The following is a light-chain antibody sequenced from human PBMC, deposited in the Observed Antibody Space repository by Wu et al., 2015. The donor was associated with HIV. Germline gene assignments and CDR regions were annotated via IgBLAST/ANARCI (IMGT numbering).Light chain of an antibody. J-gene: IGKJ2*01. CDR3: QQYYASPRT. CDR1: QSISNY. V-gene: IGKV1-8*01. CDR2: GVS. Sequence: AIRMTQSPSSLSASTGDRVTISCRASQSISNYLVWYQQKPGKAPELLISGVSTLQDGVPSRFNGSGSGTDFALTISCLQSEDITTYYCQQYYASPRTFGQGTKL.